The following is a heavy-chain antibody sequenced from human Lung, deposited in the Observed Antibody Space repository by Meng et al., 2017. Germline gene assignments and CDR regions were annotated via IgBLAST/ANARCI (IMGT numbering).Heavy chain of an antibody. CDR1: GFTFSTYW. CDR2: INTDGSST. V-gene: IGHV3-74*01. J-gene: IGHJ4*02. Sequence: EVQLVESGGGVVQPGGSLGLSCAASGFTFSTYWMHWARQAPGKGLVWVSHINTDGSSTNYADSVKSRFTISRDNAKNTLYLQMNSLRAEDTAVYYCGRSDGYIRDWGQGTLVTVSS. D-gene: IGHD5-24*01. CDR3: GRSDGYIRD.